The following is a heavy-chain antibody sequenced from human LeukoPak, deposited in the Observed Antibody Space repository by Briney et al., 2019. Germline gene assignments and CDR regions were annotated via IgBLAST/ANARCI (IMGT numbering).Heavy chain of an antibody. CDR3: ARLLSPLSSSWYVYSYYYMDV. CDR1: GYTFTSYA. Sequence: ASVKVSCKASGYTFTSYAMNWVRQAPGQGLAWMGCINTNIGNPTYAQGFTGRLVFSLDTSVSTAYLQISSIKAEDTAVYYCARLLSPLSSSWYVYSYYYMDVWGKGTTVTVSS. D-gene: IGHD6-13*01. J-gene: IGHJ6*03. CDR2: INTNIGNP. V-gene: IGHV7-4-1*02.